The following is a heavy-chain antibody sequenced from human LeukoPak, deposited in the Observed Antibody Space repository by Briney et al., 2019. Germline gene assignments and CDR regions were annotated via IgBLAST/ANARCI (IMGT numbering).Heavy chain of an antibody. CDR1: GFTFSSYS. CDR2: ISSSESTL. J-gene: IGHJ5*02. Sequence: GGSLRLSCAASGFTFSSYSMNWVRQAPGKGLEWVSYISSSESTLYYADSVKGRFTVSRDNAKNSLYLQMNSLRAEDTAVYYCAREGHYYGSGHEDWFDPWGQGTLVTVSS. D-gene: IGHD3-10*01. CDR3: AREGHYYGSGHEDWFDP. V-gene: IGHV3-48*01.